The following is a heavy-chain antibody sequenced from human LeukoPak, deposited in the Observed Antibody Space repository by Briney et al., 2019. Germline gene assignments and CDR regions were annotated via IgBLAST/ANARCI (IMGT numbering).Heavy chain of an antibody. J-gene: IGHJ3*02. CDR2: ISAYNGNT. CDR3: ARIPEGMDAFDI. Sequence: ASVKVSCKASGYTFTSYGISWVRQAPGQGLEWMGWISAYNGNTNYARKLQGRVTMTTDTSTSTAYMELRSLRSDDTAVYYCARIPEGMDAFDIWGQGTMVTVSS. CDR1: GYTFTSYG. V-gene: IGHV1-18*01.